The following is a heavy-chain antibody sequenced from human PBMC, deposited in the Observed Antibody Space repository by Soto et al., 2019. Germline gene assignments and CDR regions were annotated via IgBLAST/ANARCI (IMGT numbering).Heavy chain of an antibody. CDR3: ARATRTWFDP. CDR1: GDSVSSNSAT. V-gene: IGHV6-1*01. D-gene: IGHD4-17*01. J-gene: IGHJ5*02. Sequence: LSLTCAISGDSVSSNSATWNWIRQSPSRGLECLGRTYYRSKGYNEYAVSVKSRITINPDTSKNQCSLQLNSVTPEDTAVYYGARATRTWFDPWGQGTLVTVSS. CDR2: TYYRSKGYN.